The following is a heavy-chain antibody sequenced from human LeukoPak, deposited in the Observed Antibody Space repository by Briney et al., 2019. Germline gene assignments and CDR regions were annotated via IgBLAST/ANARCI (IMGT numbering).Heavy chain of an antibody. CDR2: IYYSGNT. Sequence: SETLSLTCTVSGGSISSSSYFWGWIRQPPGKGLEWIGSIYYSGNTYYNPSLKSRVTISVDTSKNHFSLKLSSVTAADTAVYYCARCLRMEHLDYWGQGTLVTVSS. CDR3: ARCLRMEHLDY. V-gene: IGHV4-39*07. D-gene: IGHD1/OR15-1a*01. CDR1: GGSISSSSYF. J-gene: IGHJ4*02.